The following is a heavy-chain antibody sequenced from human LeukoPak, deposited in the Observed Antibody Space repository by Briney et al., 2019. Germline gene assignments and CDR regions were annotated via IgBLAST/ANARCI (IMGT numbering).Heavy chain of an antibody. J-gene: IGHJ4*02. Sequence: GGSLRLSCAASGFTFSSYGMHWVRQAPGKGLEWVAVISYDGSNKYYADSVKGRFTISRDNSKNTLYLQMNSLRAEDTAVYYCAKSSCSSTSCSRIDYWGQGTLVTVSS. V-gene: IGHV3-30*18. D-gene: IGHD2-2*01. CDR2: ISYDGSNK. CDR1: GFTFSSYG. CDR3: AKSSCSSTSCSRIDY.